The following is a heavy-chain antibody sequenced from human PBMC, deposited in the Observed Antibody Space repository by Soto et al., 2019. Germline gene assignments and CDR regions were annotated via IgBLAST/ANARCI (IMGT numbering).Heavy chain of an antibody. CDR3: AKHIVVVTAIAYYYYGMDV. J-gene: IGHJ6*02. Sequence: LSETLSLTCAVYGGSFSGYYWSWIRQPPGKGLEWIGEINHSGSTNYNPSLKSRVTISVDTSKKQFSLKLSSVTAADTAVYYCAKHIVVVTAIAYYYYGMDVWGQGTPVT. D-gene: IGHD2-21*02. CDR1: GGSFSGYY. V-gene: IGHV4-34*01. CDR2: INHSGST.